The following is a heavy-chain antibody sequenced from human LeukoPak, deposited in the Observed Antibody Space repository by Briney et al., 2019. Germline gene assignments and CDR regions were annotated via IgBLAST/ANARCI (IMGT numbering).Heavy chain of an antibody. CDR2: ISAYNGNT. CDR3: ARRDGSYFSPLTDDY. V-gene: IGHV1-18*01. CDR1: GYTFTSYG. D-gene: IGHD1-26*01. Sequence: ASVKASCRASGYTFTSYGISWVRQAPGQGLEWMGWISAYNGNTNYAQKLQGRVTMTADTSTSTAYMELRSLRSDDTAVYYCARRDGSYFSPLTDDYWGQGTLVTVSS. J-gene: IGHJ4*02.